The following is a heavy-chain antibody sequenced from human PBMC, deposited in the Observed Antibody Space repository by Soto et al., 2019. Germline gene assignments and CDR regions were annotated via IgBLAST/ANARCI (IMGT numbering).Heavy chain of an antibody. J-gene: IGHJ5*02. Sequence: GGSLRLSCAASGFTVNNNYMSWVRQAPGKGLEWVSVIYSGGSTYYVDSVKGRFTMSRDNSKNTAYLQMNSLRAEDTAVYYCARDLYSSGWLTGFDPWGQGTLVTVSS. CDR2: IYSGGST. CDR3: ARDLYSSGWLTGFDP. V-gene: IGHV3-66*01. D-gene: IGHD6-19*01. CDR1: GFTVNNNY.